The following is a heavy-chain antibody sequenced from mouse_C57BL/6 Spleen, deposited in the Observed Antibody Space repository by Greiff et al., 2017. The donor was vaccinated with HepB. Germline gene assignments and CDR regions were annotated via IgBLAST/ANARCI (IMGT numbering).Heavy chain of an antibody. CDR2: IWTGGGT. V-gene: IGHV2-9-1*01. CDR3: ARFGYYGSYWYFDV. J-gene: IGHJ1*03. Sequence: VKLQESGPGLVAPSQRLSITCTVSGFSLTSYAISWVRQPPGKGLEWLGVIWTGGGTNYNSALKSRLSISKDNSKSQVFLKMNSLQTDDTARYYCARFGYYGSYWYFDVWGTGTTVTVSS. CDR1: GFSLTSYA. D-gene: IGHD1-1*01.